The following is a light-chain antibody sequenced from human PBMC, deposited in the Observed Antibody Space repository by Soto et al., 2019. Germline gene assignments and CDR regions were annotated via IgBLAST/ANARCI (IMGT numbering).Light chain of an antibody. CDR3: QQYSSSPTTT. V-gene: IGKV3-20*01. J-gene: IGKJ1*01. CDR1: QSVSSSY. CDR2: GAS. Sequence: EIVLTQSPGTLSLSPGERATLSCRASQSVSSSYLAWYQQKPGQAPRLLIYGASSRATGIPDRFSGSGSGTDFTLTISRLEPEDFAVYYCQQYSSSPTTTFGQGTKVEIK.